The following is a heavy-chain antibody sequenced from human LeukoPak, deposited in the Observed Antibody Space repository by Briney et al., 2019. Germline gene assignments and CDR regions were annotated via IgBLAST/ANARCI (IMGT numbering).Heavy chain of an antibody. D-gene: IGHD3-10*01. Sequence: PSETLSLTCAVSGGSISSGGNSWSWIRQPPGKGLEWIGYFFYSGSAYYNPSLKSRVTISVDTSKNQFSLKLSSVTAADTAVYYCARHLYYGSGSYPEYFQHWGQGTLVTVSS. CDR1: GGSISSGGNS. J-gene: IGHJ1*01. V-gene: IGHV4-30-2*03. CDR3: ARHLYYGSGSYPEYFQH. CDR2: FFYSGSA.